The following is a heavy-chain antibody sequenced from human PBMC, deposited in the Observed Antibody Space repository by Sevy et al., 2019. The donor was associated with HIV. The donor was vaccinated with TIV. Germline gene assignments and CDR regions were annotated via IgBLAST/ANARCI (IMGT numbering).Heavy chain of an antibody. V-gene: IGHV3-30*19. J-gene: IGHJ6*02. CDR1: GFTFSTYG. CDR3: ARDFLFGVVILYYYYYGMDV. CDR2: ISYDGSNK. Sequence: GGSLRLSCVASGFTFSTYGMHWVRQAPGKGLEWVAVISYDGSNKYYADSVKGRFTISRDNSKNTLYLQMNSLRAEDTAVYYCARDFLFGVVILYYYYYGMDVWGQGTTVTVSS. D-gene: IGHD3-3*01.